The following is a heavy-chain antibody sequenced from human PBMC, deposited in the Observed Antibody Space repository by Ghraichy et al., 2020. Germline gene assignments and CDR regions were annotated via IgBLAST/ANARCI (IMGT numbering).Heavy chain of an antibody. V-gene: IGHV3-23*01. CDR3: AKSITTIFGVITDYFDY. J-gene: IGHJ4*02. D-gene: IGHD3-3*01. Sequence: GESLNISCAASGFTFSNYAMNWVRQAPGKGLQWLSVISGSGGSTYSADSVKGRFTISRDNSKNTLYLQMNSLRAEDTAVYYCAKSITTIFGVITDYFDYWGQGTLVTVSS. CDR1: GFTFSNYA. CDR2: ISGSGGST.